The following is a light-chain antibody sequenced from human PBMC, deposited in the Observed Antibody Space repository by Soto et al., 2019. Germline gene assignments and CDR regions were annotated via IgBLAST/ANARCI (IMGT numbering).Light chain of an antibody. V-gene: IGLV2-11*01. Sequence: QSARTQPRSVSGSPGQSVTISWTGTSSDVGGYNYVSWYQQHPGKAPKLMIYDVSKRPSGVPDRFSGSKSGNTASLTISGLQAEDEADYYCCSYAGSYTHYVFGTGTKLTVL. CDR3: CSYAGSYTHYV. CDR1: SSDVGGYNY. J-gene: IGLJ1*01. CDR2: DVS.